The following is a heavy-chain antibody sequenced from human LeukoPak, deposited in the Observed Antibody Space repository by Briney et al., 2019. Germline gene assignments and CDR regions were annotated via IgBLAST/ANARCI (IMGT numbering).Heavy chain of an antibody. V-gene: IGHV1-2*02. CDR2: IDPNSGDT. CDR3: ARGGLRVMVYRLYYMDV. CDR1: GYSFTGYY. J-gene: IGHJ6*03. D-gene: IGHD2-8*01. Sequence: ASVKVSCKASGYSFTGYYMHWVRQAPGQGLEWMGWIDPNSGDTKYAQKFQGRVTMTRDTSISTAYMELTRLRSDDTAVYYCARGGLRVMVYRLYYMDVWGKGTTVTVSS.